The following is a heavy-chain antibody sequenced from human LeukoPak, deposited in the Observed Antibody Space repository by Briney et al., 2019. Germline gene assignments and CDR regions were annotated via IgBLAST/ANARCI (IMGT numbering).Heavy chain of an antibody. CDR3: ARDRHGDYAVDY. CDR1: GFTFTTYT. CDR2: ITSSSYI. D-gene: IGHD4-17*01. V-gene: IGHV3-21*01. Sequence: GGSLRLSCAASGFTFTTYTMNWVRQAPGEGLEWVSSITSSSYIHYADSVRGRFTISRDNAKNSLYLQMSSLRAEDTAVYYCARDRHGDYAVDYWGQGTLVTVS. J-gene: IGHJ4*02.